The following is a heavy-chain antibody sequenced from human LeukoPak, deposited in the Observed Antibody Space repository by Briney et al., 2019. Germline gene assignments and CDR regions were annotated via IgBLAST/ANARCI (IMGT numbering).Heavy chain of an antibody. CDR1: GGSISSYY. CDR3: ARFRSTVVSRAWFDA. J-gene: IGHJ5*02. CDR2: THYRGGT. V-gene: IGHV4-59*01. D-gene: IGHD4-23*01. Sequence: SETLSLTCTVSGGSISSYYWTWIRQPPGKGLEWISYTHYRGGTNYNPSLMGRVTISLDTSKNKFSLKLSSVTAADTAVYYCARFRSTVVSRAWFDAWGQGTLVTVSP.